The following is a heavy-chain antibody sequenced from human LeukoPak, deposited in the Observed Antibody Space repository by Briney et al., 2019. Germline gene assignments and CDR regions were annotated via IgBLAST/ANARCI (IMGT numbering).Heavy chain of an antibody. V-gene: IGHV3-23*01. CDR1: GFTFSSNT. CDR3: AKASGGNVVY. J-gene: IGHJ4*02. D-gene: IGHD4-23*01. CDR2: ISGSGGNT. Sequence: GGSLRLSCAAAGFTFSSNTMSWVRQAPGKGLEWVSVISGSGGNTYYADSVKGRFTISRDNSKNTLYLQMNSLRPEDTAVYYCAKASGGNVVYWGQGTLVTVSS.